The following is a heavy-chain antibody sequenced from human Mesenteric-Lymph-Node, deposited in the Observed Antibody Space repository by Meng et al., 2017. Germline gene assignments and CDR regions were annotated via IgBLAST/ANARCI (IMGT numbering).Heavy chain of an antibody. CDR2: IIPIFGTA. CDR3: ASRYYYDSSGYYYY. CDR1: GGTFSSYA. V-gene: IGHV1-69*01. D-gene: IGHD3-22*01. J-gene: IGHJ4*02. Sequence: VQLVQSGAEGKKPGSSVEVACKASGGTFSSYAISWVRQAPGQGLEWMGGIIPIFGTANYAQKFQGRVTITADESTSTAYMELSSLRSEDTAVYYCASRYYYDSSGYYYYWGQGTLVTVSS.